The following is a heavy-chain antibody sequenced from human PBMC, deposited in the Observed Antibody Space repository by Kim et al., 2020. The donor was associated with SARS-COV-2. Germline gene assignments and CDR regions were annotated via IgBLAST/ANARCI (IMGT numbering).Heavy chain of an antibody. V-gene: IGHV3-23*01. J-gene: IGHJ6*02. Sequence: GGSLRLSCAASGFTFSSYSMSWVRQAPGKGLEWVSAISGSGGSTYYADSVKGRFTISRDNSKNTLYLQMNSLRAEDTAVYYCARREVASSSWTPGIYYYGMDVWGQGTTVTVSS. CDR3: ARREVASSSWTPGIYYYGMDV. D-gene: IGHD6-13*01. CDR2: ISGSGGST. CDR1: GFTFSSYS.